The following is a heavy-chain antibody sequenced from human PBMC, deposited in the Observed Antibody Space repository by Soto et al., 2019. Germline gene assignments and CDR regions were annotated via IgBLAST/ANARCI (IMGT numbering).Heavy chain of an antibody. CDR3: ATSPIFGVVSA. D-gene: IGHD3-3*01. J-gene: IGHJ4*02. CDR1: GDSINRNY. V-gene: IGHV4-59*01. CDR2: IYYSGST. Sequence: SETLSLTCTVSGDSINRNYWNWIRQPPGKGLEWIGNIYYSGSTYYNPSLKSRVTISVDRSKNQFSLKLTSVIAADTAVYYCATSPIFGVVSAWGPGTLVTVSS.